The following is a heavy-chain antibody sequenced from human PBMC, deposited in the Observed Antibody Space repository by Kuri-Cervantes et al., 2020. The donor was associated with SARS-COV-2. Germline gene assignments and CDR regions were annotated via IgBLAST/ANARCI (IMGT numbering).Heavy chain of an antibody. CDR2: IYTSGST. CDR3: ARLGGFRSGYNWFDP. V-gene: IGHV4-4*07. D-gene: IGHD5-18*01. CDR1: GGSISSYY. J-gene: IGHJ5*02. Sequence: SETLSLTCTVSGGSISSYYWSWIRQPAGKGLEWIGRIYTSGSTNYNPSLKSRVTISVDTSKKQFSLNLISVTAADTAVYYCARLGGFRSGYNWFDPWGQGTLVTVSS.